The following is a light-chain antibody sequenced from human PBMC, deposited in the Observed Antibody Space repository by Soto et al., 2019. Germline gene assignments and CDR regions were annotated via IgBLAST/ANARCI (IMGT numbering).Light chain of an antibody. CDR1: QSVSSSY. J-gene: IGKJ4*01. Sequence: EIVLTQSPGTLSLSPGERATLSCRASQSVSSSYLAWYQQKPGQAPKLLIYGASSRATGIPDRFSGSGSGTDFTLTISRLEPEYFAVYYCQQYGSSRPFGGGTKVEIK. V-gene: IGKV3-20*01. CDR3: QQYGSSRP. CDR2: GAS.